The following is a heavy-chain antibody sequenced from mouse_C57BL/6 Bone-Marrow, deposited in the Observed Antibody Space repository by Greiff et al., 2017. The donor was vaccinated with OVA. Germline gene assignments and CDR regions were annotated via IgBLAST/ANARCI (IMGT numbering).Heavy chain of an antibody. Sequence: VQLQQSGAELARPGASVKLSCKASGYTFTSYGISWVKQRTEQGLEWIGEIYPRSGNTYYNEKFKGKATLTADKSSSTAYMELRSLTSEDSAVYFCARGRLLRYFDYWGQGTTLTVSS. J-gene: IGHJ2*01. CDR3: ARGRLLRYFDY. D-gene: IGHD1-1*01. CDR1: GYTFTSYG. CDR2: IYPRSGNT. V-gene: IGHV1-81*01.